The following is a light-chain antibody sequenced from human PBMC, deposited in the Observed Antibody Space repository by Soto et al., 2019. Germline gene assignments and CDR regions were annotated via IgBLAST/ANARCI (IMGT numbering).Light chain of an antibody. CDR2: DAS. CDR1: QNINTW. Sequence: DIQMTPSNSTLTASVGDRVTITCRASQNINTWLAWYQQKPGKAPSLLIYDASRLETGGPSRFSGSGSGTEFTLAITSLQHDDFATYYCQQKNSYPWTFGQGTKVQVK. V-gene: IGKV1-5*01. CDR3: QQKNSYPWT. J-gene: IGKJ1*01.